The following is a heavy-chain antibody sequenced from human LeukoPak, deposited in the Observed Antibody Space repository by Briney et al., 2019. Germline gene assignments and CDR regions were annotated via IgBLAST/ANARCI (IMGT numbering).Heavy chain of an antibody. Sequence: GGSLRLSCAASGISFSNYAMNWVRQAPGKGLEWVSYISGSSAAIYYADSVEGRFTISRDKAKNSLYLQMNSLRAEDTAVYYCARDPSRGYNYYSYMDVWGKGTTVTVSS. CDR1: GISFSNYA. CDR2: ISGSSAAI. J-gene: IGHJ6*03. CDR3: ARDPSRGYNYYSYMDV. V-gene: IGHV3-48*01. D-gene: IGHD6-13*01.